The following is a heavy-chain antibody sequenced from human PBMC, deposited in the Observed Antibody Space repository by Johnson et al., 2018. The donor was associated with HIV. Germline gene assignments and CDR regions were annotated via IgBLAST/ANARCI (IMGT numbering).Heavy chain of an antibody. CDR2: ISSGGNTI. D-gene: IGHD3-10*01. Sequence: QVQLVESGGGLVQPGGSLRLSCAASGFTFSDYYMNWIRQTPGKGLEWVSYISSGGNTIYYADSVKGRFTISRDNSKNTLYLQMNSLRAEDTAVYYCAKESRGAPGAFDIWGQGTMVTVSS. V-gene: IGHV3-11*04. J-gene: IGHJ3*02. CDR3: AKESRGAPGAFDI. CDR1: GFTFSDYY.